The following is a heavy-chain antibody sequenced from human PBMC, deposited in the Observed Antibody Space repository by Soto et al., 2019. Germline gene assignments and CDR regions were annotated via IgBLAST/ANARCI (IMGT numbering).Heavy chain of an antibody. CDR2: IDPSDSYT. CDR1: VNSFTSYW. CDR3: ARHPYDSSGYYWRYYYGMDV. Sequence: PXESLKVTCMGSVNSFTSYWVSLVLQLPGKGLEWMGRIDPSDSYTNYSPSFQGHVTISADKSISTAYLQWSSLKASDTAMYYCARHPYDSSGYYWRYYYGMDVWGQRTTVTVSS. V-gene: IGHV5-10-1*01. J-gene: IGHJ6*02. D-gene: IGHD3-22*01.